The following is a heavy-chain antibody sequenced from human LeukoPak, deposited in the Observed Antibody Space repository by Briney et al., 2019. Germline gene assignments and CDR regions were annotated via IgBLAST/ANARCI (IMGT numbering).Heavy chain of an antibody. Sequence: ASVKVSCKASGYTFTGYYMHWVRQAPGQGLEWMGWINPNSGGTNYAQKFQGRVTMTRDTSISTAYMELSRLRSDDTAVYYCAREGRLVIYGSIRYWSQGTLVTVSS. CDR2: INPNSGGT. V-gene: IGHV1-2*02. CDR3: AREGRLVIYGSIRY. D-gene: IGHD3-10*01. CDR1: GYTFTGYY. J-gene: IGHJ4*02.